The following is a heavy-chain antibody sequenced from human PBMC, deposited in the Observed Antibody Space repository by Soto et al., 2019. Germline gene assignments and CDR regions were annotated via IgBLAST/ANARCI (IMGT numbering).Heavy chain of an antibody. J-gene: IGHJ6*02. CDR1: GFTFSSYS. D-gene: IGHD1-26*01. CDR3: ARDKWGGSYEDYYYYGMDV. V-gene: IGHV3-48*02. CDR2: ISSSSSTI. Sequence: GGSLRLSCAASGFTFSSYSMNWVRQAPGKGLEWVSYISSSSSTIYYADSVKGRFTISRDNAKNSLYLQMNSLRDEDTAVYYCARDKWGGSYEDYYYYGMDVWGQGTTVTVSS.